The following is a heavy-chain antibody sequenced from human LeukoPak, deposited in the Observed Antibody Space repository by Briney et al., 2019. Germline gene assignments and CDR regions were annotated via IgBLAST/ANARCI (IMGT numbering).Heavy chain of an antibody. V-gene: IGHV4-39*01. Sequence: SETLSLTCTVSGGSISSSNYYWGWIRQPPGKGLEWIGSVYYSGGTYYNPSLKSRVTISVDTSKNQFSLKLSSVTAADTAVYYCARICSTTSCHLDYWGQGTLVTVSS. CDR2: VYYSGGT. CDR1: GGSISSSNYY. CDR3: ARICSTTSCHLDY. D-gene: IGHD2-2*01. J-gene: IGHJ4*02.